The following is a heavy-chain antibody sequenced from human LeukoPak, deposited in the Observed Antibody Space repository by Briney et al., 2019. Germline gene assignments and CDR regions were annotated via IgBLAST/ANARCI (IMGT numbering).Heavy chain of an antibody. CDR2: ISGSGGST. D-gene: IGHD4-17*01. Sequence: GGSLRLSCAASGFTFSSYAMSWVRQAPGKGLEWVSAISGSGGSTYYADSVKGRFTISRDNSKNTLYLQMNSLRAKDTAVYYCAKSRGSVTTYFDYWGQGTLVTVSS. J-gene: IGHJ4*02. CDR1: GFTFSSYA. V-gene: IGHV3-23*01. CDR3: AKSRGSVTTYFDY.